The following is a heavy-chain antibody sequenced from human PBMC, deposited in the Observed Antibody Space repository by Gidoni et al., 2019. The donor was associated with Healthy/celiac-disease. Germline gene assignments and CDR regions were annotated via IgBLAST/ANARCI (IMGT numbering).Heavy chain of an antibody. Sequence: QVQLVQSGAEVKKPGASVKVSCKASGYTFTGYYMHWVRQAPGQGLEWMGWINPNSGGTNYAQKFQGRVTMTRDTSISTAYMELSRPRSDDTAVYYCARGAYYYDSSGPFDYWGQGTLVTVSS. CDR2: INPNSGGT. J-gene: IGHJ4*02. D-gene: IGHD3-22*01. V-gene: IGHV1-2*02. CDR3: ARGAYYYDSSGPFDY. CDR1: GYTFTGYY.